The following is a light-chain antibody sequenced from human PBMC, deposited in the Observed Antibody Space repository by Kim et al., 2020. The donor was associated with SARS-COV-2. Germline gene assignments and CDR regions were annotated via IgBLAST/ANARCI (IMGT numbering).Light chain of an antibody. CDR3: QHSNSRPWT. CDR1: QSVANS. CDR2: GAS. V-gene: IGKV3-15*01. Sequence: VALGERVTLTCRACQSVANSLAWYQQKPGQIPRLLIDGASTRATGIPARIGGSGSETEFTLTISSLQPEDSAVYYCQHSNSRPWTFGQGTKVDIK. J-gene: IGKJ1*01.